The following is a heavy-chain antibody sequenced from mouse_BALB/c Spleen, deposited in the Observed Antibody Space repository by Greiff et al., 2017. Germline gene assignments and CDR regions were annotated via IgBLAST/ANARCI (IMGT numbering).Heavy chain of an antibody. CDR1: GFTFSSFG. V-gene: IGHV5-17*02. D-gene: IGHD1-3*01. Sequence: EVMLVESGGGLVQPGGSRKLSCAASGFTFSSFGMHWVRQAPEKGLEWVAYISSGSSTIYYADTVKGRFTISRDNPKNTLFLQMTSLRSEDTAMYYCARWKLNVWGAGTTVTVSS. CDR2: ISSGSSTI. J-gene: IGHJ1*01. CDR3: ARWKLNV.